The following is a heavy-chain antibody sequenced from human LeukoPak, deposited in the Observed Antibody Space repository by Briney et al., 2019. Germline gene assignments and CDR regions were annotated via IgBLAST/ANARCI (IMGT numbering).Heavy chain of an antibody. CDR2: ISAYNGNT. J-gene: IGHJ4*02. CDR3: ARPLLKGGNFDY. CDR1: GGTFSSDA. Sequence: GASVKVSCKASGGTFSSDAISWVRQAPGQGLEWMGWISAYNGNTNYAHKLQGRVTMTTDTSTTTAYMDLRSLRSDDTAVYYCARPLLKGGNFDYWGQGTLVTVSS. V-gene: IGHV1-18*01. D-gene: IGHD1-26*01.